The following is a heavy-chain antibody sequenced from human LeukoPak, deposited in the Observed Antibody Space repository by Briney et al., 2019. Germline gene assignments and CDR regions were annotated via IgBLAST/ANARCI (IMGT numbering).Heavy chain of an antibody. CDR2: ISGSGSTI. Sequence: GGSLRLSCAASGFTFSSYEMNWVRQAPGKGLEWVSYISGSGSTIYYADSVKGRFTISRDYAKRSLYLQMNSLRAEDTAVYYCAQDGLPDYWGQGTLVTVSS. CDR3: AQDGLPDY. V-gene: IGHV3-48*03. CDR1: GFTFSSYE. J-gene: IGHJ4*02. D-gene: IGHD5/OR15-5a*01.